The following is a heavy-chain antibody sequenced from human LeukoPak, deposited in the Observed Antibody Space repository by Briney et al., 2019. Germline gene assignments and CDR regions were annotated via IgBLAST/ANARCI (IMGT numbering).Heavy chain of an antibody. V-gene: IGHV3-30-3*01. D-gene: IGHD1-26*01. CDR2: ISYDGSNK. CDR1: GFTFSSYT. J-gene: IGHJ4*02. CDR3: ARGVFSGSYIFDY. Sequence: PGRSLRLSCAAAGFTFSSYTIHWVRQAPGKGLEWVAVISYDGSNKYYADSVKGRFTISRDNSKNTLYLQMSSLRAEDTAVYYCARGVFSGSYIFDYWGQGTLVTVSS.